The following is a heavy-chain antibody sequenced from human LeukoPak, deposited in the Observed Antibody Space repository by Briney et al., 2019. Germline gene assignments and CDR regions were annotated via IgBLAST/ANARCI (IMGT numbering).Heavy chain of an antibody. CDR2: ISSTSGTI. CDR3: AREQKGHFTIFGVAHYGGYFDY. V-gene: IGHV3-48*02. CDR1: GFTFSSYS. J-gene: IGHJ4*02. D-gene: IGHD3-3*01. Sequence: PGGSLRLSCAASGFTFSSYSMNWVRRAPGKGLEWVSYISSTSGTIYYAGSAQGRFTISRDNAKNSLYLQMNSLRDEDTAVYYCAREQKGHFTIFGVAHYGGYFDYWGQGTLVTVSS.